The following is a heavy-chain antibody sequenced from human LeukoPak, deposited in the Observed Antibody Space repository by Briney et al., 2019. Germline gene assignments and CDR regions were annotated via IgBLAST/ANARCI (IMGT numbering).Heavy chain of an antibody. J-gene: IGHJ4*02. CDR1: GFTFNTYA. CDR3: ARASGRGLYYFDY. Sequence: PGGSLRLSCAASGFTFNTYAMHWVRQAPGKGLEFVSSISSSGGNTYYANSVKGRFTISRDDSKNTLYLQMGRLRPEDMAVYYCARASGRGLYYFDYWGQGTLVTVSS. CDR2: ISSSGGNT. D-gene: IGHD2-15*01. V-gene: IGHV3-64*01.